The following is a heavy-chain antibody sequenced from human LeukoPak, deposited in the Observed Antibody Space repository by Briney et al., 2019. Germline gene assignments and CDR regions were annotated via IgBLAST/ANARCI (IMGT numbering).Heavy chain of an antibody. V-gene: IGHV3-53*01. CDR3: ARVNGDPTVTDY. J-gene: IGHJ4*02. CDR1: GFTVSSNY. D-gene: IGHD7-27*01. Sequence: GGSLRLSCAASGFTVSSNYMSWVRQAPGKGLEWVSVIYAGGRTYYADSVKGRFTISRDNSNNTLYLQMNSLRAEDTAVYYCARVNGDPTVTDYWGQGTLVTVSS. CDR2: IYAGGRT.